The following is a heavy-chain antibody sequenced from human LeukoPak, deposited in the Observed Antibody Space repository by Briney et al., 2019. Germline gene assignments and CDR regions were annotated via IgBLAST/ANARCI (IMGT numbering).Heavy chain of an antibody. J-gene: IGHJ4*02. CDR3: ARDFWSGYVL. CDR2: IYYSGST. CDR1: GGSISSYY. D-gene: IGHD3-3*01. Sequence: KPSETLSLTCTVSGGSISSYYWSWIRQPPGKGLEWIGYIYYSGSTYYNPSLKSRVAISVDTSKNQFSLKLGSVTAADTAVYYCARDFWSGYVLWGQGTLVTVSS. V-gene: IGHV4-59*12.